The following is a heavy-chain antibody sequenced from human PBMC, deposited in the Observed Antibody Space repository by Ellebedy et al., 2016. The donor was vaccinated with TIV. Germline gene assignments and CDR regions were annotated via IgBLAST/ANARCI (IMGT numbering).Heavy chain of an antibody. J-gene: IGHJ6*02. D-gene: IGHD2-8*01. CDR2: FSYGGPT. V-gene: IGHV4-39*07. CDR1: GGSISNSDYY. Sequence: MPSETLSLTCTVSGGSISNSDYYWNWIRQPPGKGLEWIGSFSYGGPTYYNPSLKTRVTISVDTSKNQFSLRLNSVTAADTAVYYCASDHTNWDGMDVWGQGTTVSVSS. CDR3: ASDHTNWDGMDV.